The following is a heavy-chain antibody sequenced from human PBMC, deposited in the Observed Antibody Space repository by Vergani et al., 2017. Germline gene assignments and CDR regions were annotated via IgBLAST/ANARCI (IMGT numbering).Heavy chain of an antibody. J-gene: IGHJ4*02. V-gene: IGHV3-48*04. D-gene: IGHD2-15*01. Sequence: EVQLVESGGGLVQPGGSLRLSCAASGFTFSSYSMNWVRQAPGKGLEWVSYISSSSSNIYYADSVKGRFTISRDNAKNSLYLQMNSLRAEDTAVYYCARGKEYCSGGSCYGGEMDYWGQGTLVTVSS. CDR3: ARGKEYCSGGSCYGGEMDY. CDR1: GFTFSSYS. CDR2: ISSSSSNI.